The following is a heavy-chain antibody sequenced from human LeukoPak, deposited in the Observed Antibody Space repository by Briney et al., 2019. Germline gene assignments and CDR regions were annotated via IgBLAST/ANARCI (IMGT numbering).Heavy chain of an antibody. V-gene: IGHV3-23*05. CDR3: ATFYGSGKGGAFDI. Sequence: GGTLRLFCAASGFTFSNYAMSWVRQAPGKGLEWVSVIYSSGGTSYSDSVKGRFTISRDNSKNTLSLQMNSLRAEDTAVYCATFYGSGKGGAFDIWGQGTMTVSS. J-gene: IGHJ3*02. CDR2: IYSSGGT. CDR1: GFTFSNYA. D-gene: IGHD3-10*01.